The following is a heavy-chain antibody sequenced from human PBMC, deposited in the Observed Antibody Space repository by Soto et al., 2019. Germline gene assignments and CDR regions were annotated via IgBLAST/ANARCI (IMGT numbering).Heavy chain of an antibody. Sequence: GGSLRLSCAASGFTFSSYAMSWVRQAPGKGLEWVSAISGSGGSTYYADSVKGRFTISRDNSKNTLYLQMNSLRAEDTAVYYCAKSNWLLWFGELYGYYYYYMDVWGKGTTVTVSS. J-gene: IGHJ6*03. CDR2: ISGSGGST. V-gene: IGHV3-23*01. CDR1: GFTFSSYA. D-gene: IGHD3-10*01. CDR3: AKSNWLLWFGELYGYYYYYMDV.